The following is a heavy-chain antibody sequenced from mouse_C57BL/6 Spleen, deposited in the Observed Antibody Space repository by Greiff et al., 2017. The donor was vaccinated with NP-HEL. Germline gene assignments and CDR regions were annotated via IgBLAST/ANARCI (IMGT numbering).Heavy chain of an antibody. Sequence: VQLKQSGPGLVKPSQSLSLTCSVTGYSITSGYYWNWIRQFPGNKLEWMGYISYDGSNNYNPSLKNRISITRDTSKNQFFLKLNSVTTEDTATYYCARDPEVYDAMDYWGQGTSVTVSS. CDR2: ISYDGSN. J-gene: IGHJ4*01. V-gene: IGHV3-6*01. CDR3: ARDPEVYDAMDY. CDR1: GYSITSGYY.